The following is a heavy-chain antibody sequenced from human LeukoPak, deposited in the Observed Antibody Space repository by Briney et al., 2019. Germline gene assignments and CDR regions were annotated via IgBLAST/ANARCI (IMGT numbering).Heavy chain of an antibody. D-gene: IGHD3-3*01. V-gene: IGHV1-8*03. Sequence: ASVKVSCKASGYTFTSYDINWVRQATGQGLEWMGWMNPNSGNTGYAQKFQGRVTITRNTSISTAYMELSSLRSEDTAVYYCARASVYDFWSGYNPPYYYMDVWGKGTTVTVSS. CDR1: GYTFTSYD. CDR2: MNPNSGNT. J-gene: IGHJ6*03. CDR3: ARASVYDFWSGYNPPYYYMDV.